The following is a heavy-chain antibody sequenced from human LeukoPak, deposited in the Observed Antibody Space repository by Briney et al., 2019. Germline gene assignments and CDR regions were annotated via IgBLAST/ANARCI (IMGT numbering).Heavy chain of an antibody. CDR1: GGSFSSYY. CDR3: ARGLLVGNTGYYFDY. CDR2: IYISGST. Sequence: SETLSLTCTVSGGSFSSYYWSWIRQPAGKGLEWIGRIYISGSTNYNPSLKSRVTLSVDTSKQQFSLKLRSVTAADTAVYYCARGLLVGNTGYYFDYWGQGTLVTVSS. J-gene: IGHJ4*02. D-gene: IGHD1-26*01. V-gene: IGHV4-4*07.